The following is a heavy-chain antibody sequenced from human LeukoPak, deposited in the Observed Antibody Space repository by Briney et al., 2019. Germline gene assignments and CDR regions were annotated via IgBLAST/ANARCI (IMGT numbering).Heavy chain of an antibody. V-gene: IGHV4-59*08. CDR2: IYYTGST. CDR1: GGSISSYY. D-gene: IGHD6-13*01. J-gene: IGHJ4*01. Sequence: SETLSLTCTVPGGSISSYYWSWIRQPPGKGLEWIGYIYYTGSTKYIASLKSRVTISVDTSKNQFSLKVSSVTAADTAVYYCARLRPSIGAAGTFDYWGHGNLCSVSS. CDR3: ARLRPSIGAAGTFDY.